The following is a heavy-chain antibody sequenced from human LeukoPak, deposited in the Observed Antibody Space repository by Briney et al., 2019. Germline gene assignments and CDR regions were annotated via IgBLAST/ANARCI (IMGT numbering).Heavy chain of an antibody. Sequence: SETLSLTCIVSGGSISNYYWSWIRQPPGKGLEWIGYIFSTGSSHYNPSLQSRVTILVDTSKNQVSLQLTSATAADTAVYYCARHFDYGDYGDYFDFWGQGTPVAVSS. CDR2: IFSTGSS. D-gene: IGHD4-17*01. CDR3: ARHFDYGDYGDYFDF. J-gene: IGHJ4*02. CDR1: GGSISNYY. V-gene: IGHV4-59*08.